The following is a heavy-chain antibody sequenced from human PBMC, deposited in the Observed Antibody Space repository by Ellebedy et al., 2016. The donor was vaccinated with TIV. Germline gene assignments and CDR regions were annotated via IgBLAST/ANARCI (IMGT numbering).Heavy chain of an antibody. Sequence: AASVKVSCKTSGYTFTDYYIHWVRQAPGQGLEWMAWNNPNSGGTNYAQKFQGRVTVTRDTSTSTAFLELSRLRSDDTAVYYCTRDLTNKVSGDYWGQGTLVTISS. V-gene: IGHV1-2*02. CDR2: NNPNSGGT. CDR1: GYTFTDYY. D-gene: IGHD5/OR15-5a*01. CDR3: TRDLTNKVSGDY. J-gene: IGHJ4*02.